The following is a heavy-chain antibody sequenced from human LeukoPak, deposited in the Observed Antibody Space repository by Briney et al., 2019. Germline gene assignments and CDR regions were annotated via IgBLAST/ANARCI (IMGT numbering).Heavy chain of an antibody. CDR1: GDSISSYY. V-gene: IGHV4-59*08. CDR3: ARIPHGSTWYISH. J-gene: IGHJ4*02. Sequence: SETLSLTCTVSGDSISSYYWSWIRQPPGKGLEWIGYIYYNGNTNYNPSLKSRVSISVDTSKNQFSLKLSSVTAADTAIYYCARIPHGSTWYISHWGQGSLVTVSS. CDR2: IYYNGNT. D-gene: IGHD6-13*01.